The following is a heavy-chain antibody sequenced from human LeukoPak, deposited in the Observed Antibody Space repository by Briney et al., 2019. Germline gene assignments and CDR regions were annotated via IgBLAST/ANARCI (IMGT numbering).Heavy chain of an antibody. CDR1: GYTFTGYY. D-gene: IGHD3-16*01. Sequence: ASVKVSCKASGYTFTGYYMHWVRQAPGQSLEWMGWLNAGNENTKYSQKFQGRVSITRDTSASTAYMELSSLTSEDTAVYYCARDLYGDYFDYWGQGTLVTVSS. CDR3: ARDLYGDYFDY. V-gene: IGHV1-3*01. J-gene: IGHJ4*02. CDR2: LNAGNENT.